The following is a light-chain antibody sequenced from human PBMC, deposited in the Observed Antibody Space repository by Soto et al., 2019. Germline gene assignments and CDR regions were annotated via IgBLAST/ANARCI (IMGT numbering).Light chain of an antibody. Sequence: EIVMTQSASTLSGSPGERATLSCGASQSVSSNLAWYQQKPGQAPRLLIYGASTRATGIPARFSGSGYGTDFNLTISNLETEDFAVYYCQQRSNWPANFGQGTRLEIK. CDR3: QQRSNWPAN. V-gene: IGKV3-11*01. CDR2: GAS. J-gene: IGKJ5*01. CDR1: QSVSSN.